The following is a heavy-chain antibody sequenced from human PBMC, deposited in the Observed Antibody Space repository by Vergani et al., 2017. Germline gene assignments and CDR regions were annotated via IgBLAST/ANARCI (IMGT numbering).Heavy chain of an antibody. CDR1: GFTFSSYA. Sequence: EVQLLESGGGLVQPGGSLRLSCAASGFTFSSYAMSWVRQAPGKGLEWVSAISGSGGSTYYADSVKGRFTISRDNSKNTLYLQMNSLRAEDTAVYYCAREGALYGDYVIGNDAFDIWGQGTMVTVSS. D-gene: IGHD4-17*01. CDR2: ISGSGGST. J-gene: IGHJ3*02. V-gene: IGHV3-23*01. CDR3: AREGALYGDYVIGNDAFDI.